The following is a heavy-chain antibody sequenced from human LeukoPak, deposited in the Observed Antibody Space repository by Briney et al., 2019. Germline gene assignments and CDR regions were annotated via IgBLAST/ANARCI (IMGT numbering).Heavy chain of an antibody. CDR1: GGSFSGYY. CDR3: ARHLDIVVVPAANAFDI. J-gene: IGHJ3*02. V-gene: IGHV4-34*01. D-gene: IGHD2-2*03. CDR2: INQSGST. Sequence: SETLSLTCAVYGGSFSGYYWSWIRQPPGKGLEWIGEINQSGSTNYNPSLKSRVTISVDTSKNQFSLKLSSVTAADTAVYYCARHLDIVVVPAANAFDIWGQGTMVTVSS.